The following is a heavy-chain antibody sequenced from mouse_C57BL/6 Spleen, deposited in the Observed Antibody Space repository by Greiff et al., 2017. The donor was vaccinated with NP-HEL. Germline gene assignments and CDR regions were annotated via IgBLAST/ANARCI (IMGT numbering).Heavy chain of an antibody. D-gene: IGHD1-1*01. CDR2: IYPGSGNT. J-gene: IGHJ1*03. Sequence: QVQLQQSGPELVKPGASVKISCKASGYSFTSYYIHWVKQRPGQGLEWIGWIYPGSGNTKYNEKFKGKATLTADTSSSTAYMQLSSLTSEDSAVYYCARGATVVAPYWYFDVWGTGTTVTVSS. CDR1: GYSFTSYY. CDR3: ARGATVVAPYWYFDV. V-gene: IGHV1-66*01.